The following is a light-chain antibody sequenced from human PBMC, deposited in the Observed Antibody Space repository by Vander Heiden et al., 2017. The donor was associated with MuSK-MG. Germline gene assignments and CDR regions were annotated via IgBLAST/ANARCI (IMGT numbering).Light chain of an antibody. J-gene: IGKJ5*01. CDR1: QGISNY. CDR2: AAS. V-gene: IGKV1-27*01. CDR3: QKDNSAAGVT. Sequence: DIQMTQSPSSLSASVGDRVTITCRASQGISNYLAWYQQKPGKGPKLLIYAASTLQSGVPSRFSGSGYGTDFTLTISSLQPEDVATYYCQKDNSAAGVTFGQGTRLEIK.